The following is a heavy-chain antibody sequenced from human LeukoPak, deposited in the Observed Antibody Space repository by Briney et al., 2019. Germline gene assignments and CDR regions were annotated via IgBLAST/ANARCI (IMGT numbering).Heavy chain of an antibody. CDR1: GFTFSSYW. V-gene: IGHV3-7*01. CDR2: IGEDGSEK. Sequence: GGSLRLSCAASGFTFSSYWMTWVRQAPGKGLEWVANIGEDGSEKYYVDSVKGRFTISRDNAKNSLYLQMNSLRAEDTAVYYCARDSVHGDIVVVPAARGLDYWGQGTLVTVSS. J-gene: IGHJ4*02. D-gene: IGHD2-2*01. CDR3: ARDSVHGDIVVVPAARGLDY.